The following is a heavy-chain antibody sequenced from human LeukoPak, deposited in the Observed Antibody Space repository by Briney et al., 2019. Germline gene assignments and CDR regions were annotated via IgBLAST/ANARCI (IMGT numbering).Heavy chain of an antibody. Sequence: KPSETLSLTCTVSGGSISSSSYYWGWIRQPPGKGLEWIGSIYYSGSIYYNPSLKSRVTISVDTSKNQFSLKLSSVTAADTAVYYCARHTPYWFDPWGQGTLVTVSS. CDR1: GGSISSSSYY. J-gene: IGHJ5*02. CDR3: ARHTPYWFDP. CDR2: IYYSGSI. D-gene: IGHD2-15*01. V-gene: IGHV4-39*01.